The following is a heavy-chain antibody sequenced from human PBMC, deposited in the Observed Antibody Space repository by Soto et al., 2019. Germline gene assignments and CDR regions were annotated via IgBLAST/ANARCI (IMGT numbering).Heavy chain of an antibody. J-gene: IGHJ6*02. CDR1: GFTFSNYA. CDR3: AKGGSSSPRDSYYYAMDV. CDR2: ISGSGVST. D-gene: IGHD6-6*01. Sequence: PGGSLRLSCAASGFTFSNYAMNWVRQAPGRGLEWVSSISGSGVSTYYADSVKGRFTISRDNSESTLFLQMNSLRAEDTAVYSCAKGGSSSPRDSYYYAMDVWGQGTTVTVSS. V-gene: IGHV3-23*01.